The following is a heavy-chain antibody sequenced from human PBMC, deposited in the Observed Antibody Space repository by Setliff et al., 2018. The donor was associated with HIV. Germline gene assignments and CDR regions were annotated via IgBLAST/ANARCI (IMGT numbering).Heavy chain of an antibody. CDR1: GGSISSGGW. Sequence: SETLSLTCVVSGGSISSGGWWTWVRQPPGKGLEWIGEIYHSGNTNYNPSLKSRLSISVDKSKNQFSLKLSSVTAADTALYYCARRHTFGAGRDYYYYYAVDVWGQGTTVTVAS. J-gene: IGHJ6*02. CDR2: IYHSGNT. D-gene: IGHD6-19*01. CDR3: ARRHTFGAGRDYYYYYAVDV. V-gene: IGHV4-4*02.